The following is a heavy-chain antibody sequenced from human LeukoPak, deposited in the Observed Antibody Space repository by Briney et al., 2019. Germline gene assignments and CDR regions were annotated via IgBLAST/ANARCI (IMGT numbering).Heavy chain of an antibody. CDR3: ARDQGVSTVTTLAYYYGMDV. Sequence: GGSLRLSCAASGFTVSSNYMSWVRQAPGKGLEWVSVIYSGGSTYYADSVKGRFTIFRDNSKNTLYLQMNSLRAEDTAVYYCARDQGVSTVTTLAYYYGMDVWGQGPTVTVSS. D-gene: IGHD4-17*01. CDR2: IYSGGST. J-gene: IGHJ6*02. V-gene: IGHV3-53*01. CDR1: GFTVSSNY.